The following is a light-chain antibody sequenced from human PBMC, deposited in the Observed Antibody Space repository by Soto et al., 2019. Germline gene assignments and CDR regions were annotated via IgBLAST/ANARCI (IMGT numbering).Light chain of an antibody. J-gene: IGLJ1*01. Sequence: QSVLTQPRSVSGSPGQSVTISCTGTSTDVGGYNYVSWYQQHPGKAPKLLIYDVSKRPSGVPDRFSGSKSGNTASLTISGLQAEDEADYYCLSYTSSGTYVFGTGTKVTVL. CDR1: STDVGGYNY. CDR3: LSYTSSGTYV. V-gene: IGLV2-11*01. CDR2: DVS.